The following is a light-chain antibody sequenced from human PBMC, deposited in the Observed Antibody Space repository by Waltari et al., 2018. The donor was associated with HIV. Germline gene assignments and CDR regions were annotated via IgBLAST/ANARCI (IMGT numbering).Light chain of an antibody. V-gene: IGLV2-8*01. CDR3: ASHAGSKDV. CDR2: DAT. CDR1: SSDVGAYNY. Sequence: QSALTQPPSASGSPGQSVTISCTGTSSDVGAYNYVSWFQHHPGQAPKLMIYDATKRPSGVPDRFSGSKSGNTASLTVSGLQAEDEADYYCASHAGSKDVFGGGTRLTVL. J-gene: IGLJ2*01.